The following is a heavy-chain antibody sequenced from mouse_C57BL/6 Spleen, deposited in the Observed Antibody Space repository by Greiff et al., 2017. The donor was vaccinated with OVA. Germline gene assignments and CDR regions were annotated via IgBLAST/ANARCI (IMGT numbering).Heavy chain of an antibody. Sequence: EVQLQQSGPELVKPGASVKISCKASGYTFTDYYMNWVKQSHGKSLEWIGDINPNNGGTSYNQKFKGKATLTVDKSSSTAYMELRSLTSEDSAVYYCVVLYDYGDYWGQGTTLTVSS. D-gene: IGHD2-4*01. CDR2: INPNNGGT. J-gene: IGHJ2*01. CDR1: GYTFTDYY. V-gene: IGHV1-26*01. CDR3: VVLYDYGDY.